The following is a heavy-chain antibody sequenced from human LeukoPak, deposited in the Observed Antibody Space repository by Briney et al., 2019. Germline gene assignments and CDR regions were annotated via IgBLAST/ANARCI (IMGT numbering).Heavy chain of an antibody. Sequence: PSETLSLTCAVHGGSFSGYYWSWIRQPPGKGPEWIGEINHSGSTNYTPSLKSRVTISVDTSKNQFSLKLSSVTAADTAVYYCARGQRRAAAGTRFDYWGQGTLVTVSS. D-gene: IGHD6-13*01. V-gene: IGHV4-34*01. CDR2: INHSGST. J-gene: IGHJ4*02. CDR3: ARGQRRAAAGTRFDY. CDR1: GGSFSGYY.